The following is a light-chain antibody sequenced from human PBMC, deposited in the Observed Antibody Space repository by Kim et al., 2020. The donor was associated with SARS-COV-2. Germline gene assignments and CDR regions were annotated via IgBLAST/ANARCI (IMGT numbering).Light chain of an antibody. CDR2: DAS. J-gene: IGLJ3*02. V-gene: IGLV7-46*01. CDR1: SGEVTSGHY. CDR3: LLLCSGAWV. Sequence: QAVVTQEPSLTVSPGGTVTLTYGCSSGEVTSGHYPYWLQQKPGQAPRTLIYDASNKHSWIPARFSGSLLGGKAALTLSGAQPEDEADYYCLLLCSGAWVLGGGTKLTGL.